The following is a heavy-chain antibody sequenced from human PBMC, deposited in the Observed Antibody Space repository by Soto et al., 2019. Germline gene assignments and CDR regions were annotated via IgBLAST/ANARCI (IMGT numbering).Heavy chain of an antibody. CDR3: AGTDYYGSGSYLGSFDY. D-gene: IGHD3-10*01. J-gene: IGHJ4*02. CDR1: GFTFSSYG. CDR2: IWYDGSNK. V-gene: IGHV3-33*01. Sequence: PGGSLRLSCAASGFTFSSYGMHWVRQAPGKGLEWVAVIWYDGSNKYYADSVKGRFTISRDNSKNTLYLQMNSLRAEDTAVYYCAGTDYYGSGSYLGSFDYWGQGTLVTVSS.